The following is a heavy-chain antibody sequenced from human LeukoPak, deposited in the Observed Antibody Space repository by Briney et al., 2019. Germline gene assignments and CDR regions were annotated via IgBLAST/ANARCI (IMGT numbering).Heavy chain of an antibody. CDR3: ARESEVYYYYGMDV. J-gene: IGHJ6*02. Sequence: ASVRVSCTASGYTFTSYGISWVRQAPGQGLEWMGWISAYNGNTNYAQKLQGRVTMTTDTSTSTAYMELRSLRSDDTAVYYCARESEVYYYYGMDVWGQGTTVTVSS. V-gene: IGHV1-18*01. CDR2: ISAYNGNT. CDR1: GYTFTSYG.